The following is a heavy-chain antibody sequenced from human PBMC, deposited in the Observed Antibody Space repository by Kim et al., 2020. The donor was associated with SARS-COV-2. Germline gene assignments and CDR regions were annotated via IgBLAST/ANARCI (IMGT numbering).Heavy chain of an antibody. CDR2: IDPSDSYT. D-gene: IGHD5-12*01. CDR1: GYSFTSYW. J-gene: IGHJ4*02. V-gene: IGHV5-10-1*01. Sequence: GESLKISCKGSGYSFTSYWISWVRQMPGKGLEWMGRIDPSDSYTNYSPSFQRHVTISADKSISTAYLQWSSLKASDTAMYYCARQDSGYDPFDYWGQGTLVTVSS. CDR3: ARQDSGYDPFDY.